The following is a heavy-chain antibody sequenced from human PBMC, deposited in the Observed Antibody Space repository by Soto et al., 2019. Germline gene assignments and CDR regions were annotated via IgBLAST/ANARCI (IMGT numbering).Heavy chain of an antibody. CDR3: ARIAGPALTYFDF. CDR1: GDTFRSYA. Sequence: QVQLVQSGAEVKKPGSSVKVSCKASGDTFRSYAISWVRQAPGQGLEWMGKIIPTFGKTNYAQQFQGRLTISADDSTSTVYMVLSSLRSEDTAVYYCARIAGPALTYFDFWGQGTPVTVSS. D-gene: IGHD3-9*01. J-gene: IGHJ4*02. CDR2: IIPTFGKT. V-gene: IGHV1-69*18.